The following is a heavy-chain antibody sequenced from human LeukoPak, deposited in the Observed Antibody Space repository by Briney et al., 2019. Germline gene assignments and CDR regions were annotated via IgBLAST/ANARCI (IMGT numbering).Heavy chain of an antibody. V-gene: IGHV3-30*18. CDR3: AKGPTGYSSSWPDY. D-gene: IGHD6-13*01. Sequence: GGSLRLSCAASGFTFSSYGMHWVRQAPGKGLEWVAVISYDGSNKYYADSVKGRFTISRGNSKNTLYLQMNSLRAEDTAVYYCAKGPTGYSSSWPDYWGQGTWSPSPQ. J-gene: IGHJ4*02. CDR2: ISYDGSNK. CDR1: GFTFSSYG.